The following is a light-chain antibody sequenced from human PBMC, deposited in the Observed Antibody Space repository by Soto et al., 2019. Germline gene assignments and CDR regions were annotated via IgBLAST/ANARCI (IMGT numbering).Light chain of an antibody. V-gene: IGKV3-15*01. CDR2: GAS. Sequence: EIVMTQSPATLSVSPGERATLSCRASQSVSSKLAWYQQKPGQGPRLLIYGASSRATGIPARFSGSGSGTEFTLTISSLQSEDFVVYYCQHYSTWLWTFGQGTKVEMK. CDR1: QSVSSK. J-gene: IGKJ1*01. CDR3: QHYSTWLWT.